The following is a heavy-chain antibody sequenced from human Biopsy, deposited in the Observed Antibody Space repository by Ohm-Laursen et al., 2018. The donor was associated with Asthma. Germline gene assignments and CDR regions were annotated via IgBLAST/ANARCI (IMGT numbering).Heavy chain of an antibody. CDR3: ARAVDYSHYYGIDV. D-gene: IGHD3-10*01. V-gene: IGHV1-18*01. CDR1: GYTFHSTG. J-gene: IGHJ6*02. CDR2: ISVYNGNT. Sequence: ASVTVSCKTSGYTFHSTGITWVRQAPGQGLEWMGWISVYNGNTKVAQKLQDRVTMITDTSTSTAYMELRSLRSDDTAVYFCARAVDYSHYYGIDVWGQGTTVTVS.